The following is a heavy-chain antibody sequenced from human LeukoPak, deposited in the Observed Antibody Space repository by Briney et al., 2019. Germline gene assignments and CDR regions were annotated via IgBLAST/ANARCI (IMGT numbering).Heavy chain of an antibody. CDR3: ARDPSYGAAFFDY. V-gene: IGHV4-59*01. CDR2: IYNSGST. CDR1: GGSFSGYY. J-gene: IGHJ4*02. D-gene: IGHD4/OR15-4a*01. Sequence: PSETLSLTCAVYGGSFSGYYWSWIRQPPGKGLELIGYIYNSGSTNYNPSLKSRVTISVDTSKNQFSLKLSSVTAADTAVYYCARDPSYGAAFFDYWGQGTLVTVSS.